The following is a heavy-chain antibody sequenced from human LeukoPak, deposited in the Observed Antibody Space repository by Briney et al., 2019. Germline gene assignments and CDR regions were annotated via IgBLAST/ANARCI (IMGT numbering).Heavy chain of an antibody. CDR3: ARGYCSGGSCYYFDY. Sequence: GASVKVSCKASGYTFTSYGISWVRQAPGQGLEWMGWISAYNGNTNYAQKLQGRVTMTTDTSTCTAYMELRSLRSDDTAVYYCARGYCSGGSCYYFDYWGQGTLVTVSS. V-gene: IGHV1-18*01. CDR2: ISAYNGNT. CDR1: GYTFTSYG. D-gene: IGHD2-15*01. J-gene: IGHJ4*02.